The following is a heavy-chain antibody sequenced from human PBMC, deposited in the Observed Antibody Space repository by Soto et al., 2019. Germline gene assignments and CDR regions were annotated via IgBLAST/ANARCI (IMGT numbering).Heavy chain of an antibody. J-gene: IGHJ4*02. D-gene: IGHD3-22*01. Sequence: PGGSLRLSCAASEFTFSNYAMSWVRQAPGKGLEWVSAISYGGGTTYYADSVKGRFTISRDNSKNTLYLQMNSLRAEDTAVYYCAKNPGYYYDSSGYYHYDYWGQGTLVTVSS. CDR1: EFTFSNYA. V-gene: IGHV3-23*01. CDR3: AKNPGYYYDSSGYYHYDY. CDR2: ISYGGGTT.